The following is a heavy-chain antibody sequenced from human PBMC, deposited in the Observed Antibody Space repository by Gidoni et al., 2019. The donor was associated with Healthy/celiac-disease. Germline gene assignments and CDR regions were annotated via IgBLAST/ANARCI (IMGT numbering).Heavy chain of an antibody. V-gene: IGHV4-31*03. D-gene: IGHD3-3*01. CDR2: IYYSGST. CDR1: GGSISRGGYY. Sequence: QVQLQESGPGLVKPSQTLSLHCTVSGGSISRGGYYWSWIRQHPGKGLEWIGYIYYSGSTYYNPSLKSRVTISVDTSKNQFSLKLSSVTAADTAVYYCARSYYDFWRGYYFDYWGQGTLVTVSS. CDR3: ARSYYDFWRGYYFDY. J-gene: IGHJ4*02.